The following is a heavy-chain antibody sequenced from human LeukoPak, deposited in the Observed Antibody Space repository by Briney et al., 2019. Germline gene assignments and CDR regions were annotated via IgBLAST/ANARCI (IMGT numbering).Heavy chain of an antibody. J-gene: IGHJ4*02. D-gene: IGHD3-10*01. CDR2: INHSGST. V-gene: IGHV4-34*01. Sequence: SETLSLTCAVYGGSFSGYYWSWIRQPPGKGLEWIGEINHSGSTNYNPSLKSRVTISVDTSKNQFSLKLSSVTAADTAVYYCARGSRWFGVSDYWGQGTLVTVPS. CDR3: ARGSRWFGVSDY. CDR1: GGSFSGYY.